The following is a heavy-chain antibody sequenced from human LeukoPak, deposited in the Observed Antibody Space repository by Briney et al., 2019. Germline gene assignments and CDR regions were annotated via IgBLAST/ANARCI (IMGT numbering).Heavy chain of an antibody. V-gene: IGHV1-69*04. Sequence: SSVKVSCKASGGTFSSYAISWVRQAPGQGLEWMGRIIPILGIANYAQKFQGRVTITADESTSTAYMELSSLRSEDTAVYYCARDPEMATILFEYWGQGTLVTVSS. J-gene: IGHJ4*02. D-gene: IGHD5-24*01. CDR2: IIPILGIA. CDR1: GGTFSSYA. CDR3: ARDPEMATILFEY.